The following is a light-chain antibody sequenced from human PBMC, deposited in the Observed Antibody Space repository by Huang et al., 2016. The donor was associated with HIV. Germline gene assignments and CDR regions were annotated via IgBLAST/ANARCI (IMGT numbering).Light chain of an antibody. V-gene: IGKV3-15*01. CDR2: GAS. CDR1: QSVSSN. Sequence: EIVMTQSPATLSVSPGERATLSCRASQSVSSNLAGYQQKPGQAPRLLIYGASTRATGIPARFSGSGSGTEFTLTISSLQSEDFAVYYCQQYNNWPPKITFGQGTRLEIK. CDR3: QQYNNWPPKIT. J-gene: IGKJ5*01.